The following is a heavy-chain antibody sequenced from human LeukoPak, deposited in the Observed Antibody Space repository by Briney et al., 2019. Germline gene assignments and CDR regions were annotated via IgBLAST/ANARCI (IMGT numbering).Heavy chain of an antibody. V-gene: IGHV3-23*01. J-gene: IGHJ4*02. Sequence: GGSLRLSCAASGFTFSSYAMSWVRQAPGKGLEWVSAISGSGGSTYYADSVKGRFTISRDDSKNTLYLQMNSLRAEDTAVYYCAKGGPGGYSYGKFDYWGQGTLVTVSS. CDR2: ISGSGGST. D-gene: IGHD5-18*01. CDR1: GFTFSSYA. CDR3: AKGGPGGYSYGKFDY.